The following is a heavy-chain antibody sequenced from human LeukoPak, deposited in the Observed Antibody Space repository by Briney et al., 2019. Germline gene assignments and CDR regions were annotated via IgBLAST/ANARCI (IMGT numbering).Heavy chain of an antibody. CDR3: ARAPGSSSNPLL. J-gene: IGHJ4*02. Sequence: SETLSLTCTVSGGSISSHYWSWIRQPPGKGLEWIGYIYYSGSTNYNPSLKSRVTISVDTSKNQFSLKLSSVTAADTAVYYCARAPGSSSNPLLWGRGTLVTVSS. V-gene: IGHV4-59*11. CDR1: GGSISSHY. D-gene: IGHD6-6*01. CDR2: IYYSGST.